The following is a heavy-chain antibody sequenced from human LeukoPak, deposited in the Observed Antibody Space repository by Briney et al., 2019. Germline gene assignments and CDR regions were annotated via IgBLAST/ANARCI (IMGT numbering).Heavy chain of an antibody. V-gene: IGHV1-69*05. CDR2: ITPMFRTS. CDR3: ARSRLGYCSNSGCSFDY. D-gene: IGHD2-2*01. CDR1: GGTFSSYG. Sequence: SVKVSCKASGGTFSSYGINWVRQAPGQGLEWMGGITPMFRTSNYAQKFQGRVTITTDESASTTYMELSSLGSEDTAVYYCARSRLGYCSNSGCSFDYWGQGTLVTVSS. J-gene: IGHJ4*02.